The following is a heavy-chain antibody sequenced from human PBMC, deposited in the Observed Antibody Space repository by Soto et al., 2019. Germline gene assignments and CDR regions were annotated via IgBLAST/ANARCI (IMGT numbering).Heavy chain of an antibody. Sequence: ASVKVSCKASGYTFTGYYMHWVRQAPGQGLEWMGWINPNSGGTNYAQKFQGRVTMTRDTSISTAYMELSRLRSDDTAVYYCAGETPYGSGSYYLPYYWGQGTLITVSS. CDR2: INPNSGGT. J-gene: IGHJ4*02. D-gene: IGHD3-10*01. CDR1: GYTFTGYY. V-gene: IGHV1-2*02. CDR3: AGETPYGSGSYYLPYY.